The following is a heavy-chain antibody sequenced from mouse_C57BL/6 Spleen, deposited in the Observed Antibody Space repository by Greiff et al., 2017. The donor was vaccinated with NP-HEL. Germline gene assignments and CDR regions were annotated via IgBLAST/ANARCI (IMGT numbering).Heavy chain of an antibody. CDR2: IYPGDGYT. J-gene: IGHJ1*03. CDR1: GFTFKDYY. V-gene: IGHV14-1*01. Sequence: EVQLQESGAELVRPGASVKLSCTASGFTFKDYYMHWVKQRPGQGLEWIGRIYPGDGYTEYAEKFKGKATMTADTSSNTAYLQRSSLTSEDTAVYDCARAMVTAWDFGGWGTGTTVTV. D-gene: IGHD2-2*01. CDR3: ARAMVTAWDFGG.